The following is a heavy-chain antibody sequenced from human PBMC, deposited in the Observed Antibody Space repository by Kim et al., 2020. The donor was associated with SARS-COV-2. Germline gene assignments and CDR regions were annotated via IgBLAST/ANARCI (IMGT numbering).Heavy chain of an antibody. CDR3: ARRGSSSWHPYYYYGMDI. CDR2: IYPDDSDT. D-gene: IGHD6-13*01. V-gene: IGHV5-51*01. CDR1: GYNFSNYW. Sequence: GESLKISCTGSGYNFSNYWIAWVRQMPGKGLEWMGIIYPDDSDTTYSPSFQGQVALSADKSISTAYLQWSSLKASDTAMYYCARRGSSSWHPYYYYGMDIWGQGTSVTVSS. J-gene: IGHJ6*02.